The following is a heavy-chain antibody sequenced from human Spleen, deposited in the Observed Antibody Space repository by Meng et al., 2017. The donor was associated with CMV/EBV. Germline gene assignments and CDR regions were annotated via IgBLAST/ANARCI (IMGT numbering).Heavy chain of an antibody. CDR3: AKASDYGHGMDV. CDR1: GFTFTSYA. V-gene: IGHV3-30*04. CDR2: ISYDGGDK. J-gene: IGHJ6*02. D-gene: IGHD4-17*01. Sequence: GGSLRLSCAASGFTFTSYAMHWVRQAPGKGLEWVAVISYDGGDKYYADSVKDRFTISRDNFKNTLYLRMHSLRSEDTALYYCAKASDYGHGMDVWGRGTAVTVSS.